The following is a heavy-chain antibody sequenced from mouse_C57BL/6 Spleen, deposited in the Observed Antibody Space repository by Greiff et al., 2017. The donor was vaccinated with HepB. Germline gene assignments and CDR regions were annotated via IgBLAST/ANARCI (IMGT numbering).Heavy chain of an antibody. D-gene: IGHD1-1*01. Sequence: EVQLQQSGPELVKPGASVKMSCKASGYTFTDYNMHWVKQSHGKSLEWIGYINPNNGGTSYNQKFKGKATLTVNKSSSTAYMELRSLTSEDSAVYYCARRVHYYGSSYGYFDVWGTGTTVTVSS. CDR1: GYTFTDYN. V-gene: IGHV1-22*01. J-gene: IGHJ1*03. CDR3: ARRVHYYGSSYGYFDV. CDR2: INPNNGGT.